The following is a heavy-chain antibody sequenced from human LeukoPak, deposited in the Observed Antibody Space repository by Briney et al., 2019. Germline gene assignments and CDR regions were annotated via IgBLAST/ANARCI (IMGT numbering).Heavy chain of an antibody. Sequence: PGGSLRLSCAASGFTFSTYGMSWVRQAPGKGLEWVSAISSGGGSTFYADSVKGRFTISRDNAKNSLYLQMNSLRAEDTAVYYCARDLNWETYWGQGTLVTVSS. D-gene: IGHD7-27*01. CDR2: ISSGGGST. CDR3: ARDLNWETY. J-gene: IGHJ4*02. V-gene: IGHV3-23*01. CDR1: GFTFSTYG.